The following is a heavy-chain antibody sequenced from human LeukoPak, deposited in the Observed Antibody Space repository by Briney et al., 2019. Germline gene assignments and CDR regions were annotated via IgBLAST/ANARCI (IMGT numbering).Heavy chain of an antibody. V-gene: IGHV3-30-3*01. CDR3: AKDLYGRDGYNRLDY. J-gene: IGHJ4*02. Sequence: PGGSLRLSCAASGFTFSSYAMHWVRQAPGKGLEWVAVISYDGSNKYYADSVKGRFTISRDNSKNTLYLQMNSLRAEDTAVYYSAKDLYGRDGYNRLDYWGQGTLVTVSS. CDR2: ISYDGSNK. D-gene: IGHD5-24*01. CDR1: GFTFSSYA.